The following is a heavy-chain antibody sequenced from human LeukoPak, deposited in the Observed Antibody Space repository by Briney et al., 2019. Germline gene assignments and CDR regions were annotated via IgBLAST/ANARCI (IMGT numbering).Heavy chain of an antibody. J-gene: IGHJ4*02. D-gene: IGHD3-10*01. V-gene: IGHV4-34*01. CDR3: ARVPRGPKGFDY. Sequence: PSETLSLTCAVYSGSFSGYYWSWIRQPPGKGLEWIGEINHSGSTNYNPSLKSRVTISVDTSKNQFSLKLSSVTAADTAVYYCARVPRGPKGFDYWGQGTLVTVSS. CDR2: INHSGST. CDR1: SGSFSGYY.